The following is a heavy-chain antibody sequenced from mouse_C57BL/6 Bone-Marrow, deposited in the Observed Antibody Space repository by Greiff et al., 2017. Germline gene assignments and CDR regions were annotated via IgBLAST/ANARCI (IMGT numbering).Heavy chain of an antibody. CDR2: IDPENGDT. CDR3: TSGYFDV. CDR1: GFNIKDVY. Sequence: VQLQQSGAELVRPGASVKLSCTASGFNIKDVYMHWVKQRPEQGLEWIGWIDPENGDTEYASKFQGKATITADTSSNTAYLQLSSLTSEDTAVYYCTSGYFDVWGTGTTVTVSS. V-gene: IGHV14-4*01. J-gene: IGHJ1*03.